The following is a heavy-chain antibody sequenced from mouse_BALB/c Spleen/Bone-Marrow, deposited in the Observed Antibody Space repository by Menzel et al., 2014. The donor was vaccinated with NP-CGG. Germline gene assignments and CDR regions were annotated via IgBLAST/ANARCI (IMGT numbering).Heavy chain of an antibody. J-gene: IGHJ2*01. V-gene: IGHV1-18*01. CDR2: INPNIGGT. Sequence: VQLQQSGPELVKPGASVKISCKTSGYTFTDYTMHWVKQSHGKSLEWIGHINPNIGGTNYNQKFKGKATLTLDKSSRTAYMELRSLTSEDSAVYYGTRSRYGDYWGQGTTLTVS. D-gene: IGHD2-14*01. CDR1: GYTFTDYT. CDR3: TRSRYGDY.